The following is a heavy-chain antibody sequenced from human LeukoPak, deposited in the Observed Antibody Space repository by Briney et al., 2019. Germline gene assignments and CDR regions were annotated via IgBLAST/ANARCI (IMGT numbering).Heavy chain of an antibody. CDR1: GGSISSSSYY. J-gene: IGHJ4*02. V-gene: IGHV4-39*01. CDR2: IYYSGST. Sequence: SETLSLTCTVSGGSISSSSYYWGWLRQPPGTGLEWIGSIYYSGSTYYNPSLKSRVTISVDTSKNQFSLKLSSVTAADTAVYYCARHHLIDWSPAVDYWGQGTLVTVSS. CDR3: ARHHLIDWSPAVDY. D-gene: IGHD3-9*01.